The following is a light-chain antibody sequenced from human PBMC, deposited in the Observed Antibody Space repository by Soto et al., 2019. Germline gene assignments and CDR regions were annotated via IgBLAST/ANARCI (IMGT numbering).Light chain of an antibody. Sequence: QSALTQPRSVSGSPGQSVTISCTGTSSDVGGYNYVSWYQQHPVKAPKLMIYDVSKRPSGVPDRFFGSKSGNTASLTISGLQAEDEADYYCCSYAGDYTWVFGGGTKLTVL. V-gene: IGLV2-11*01. CDR2: DVS. J-gene: IGLJ3*02. CDR1: SSDVGGYNY. CDR3: CSYAGDYTWV.